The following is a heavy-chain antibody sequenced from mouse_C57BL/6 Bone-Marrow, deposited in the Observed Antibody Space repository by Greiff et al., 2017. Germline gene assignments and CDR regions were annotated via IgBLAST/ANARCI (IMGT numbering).Heavy chain of an antibody. V-gene: IGHV1-81*01. CDR1: GYTFTSYG. CDR2: IYPRSGNP. Sequence: QVQLQQSGAELARPGASVKLSCKASGYTFTSYGISWVKQRTGQGLEWIGEIYPRSGNPSYNEKFKGKATLTAAKSASTAYMELRSLTSEDSAVYFCATTGVATGGYCDVWGTGTTVTVSS. CDR3: ATTGVATGGYCDV. J-gene: IGHJ1*03. D-gene: IGHD1-1*01.